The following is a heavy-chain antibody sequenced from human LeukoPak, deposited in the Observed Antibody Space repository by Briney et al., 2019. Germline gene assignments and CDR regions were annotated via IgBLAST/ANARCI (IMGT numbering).Heavy chain of an antibody. CDR1: GFTLSSYS. Sequence: GGSLRLSCAASGFTLSSYSMSWFRQAPGKGLEWVSTISGSGGSTYYADSVKGRFTISRDNSKNTLYLQMNSLRAEDTAVYYCAKVVGLQWLVRPNFDYWGQGTLVTVSS. V-gene: IGHV3-23*01. D-gene: IGHD6-19*01. J-gene: IGHJ4*02. CDR2: ISGSGGST. CDR3: AKVVGLQWLVRPNFDY.